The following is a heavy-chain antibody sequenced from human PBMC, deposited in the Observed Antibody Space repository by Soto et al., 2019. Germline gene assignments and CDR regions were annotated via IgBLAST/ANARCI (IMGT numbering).Heavy chain of an antibody. D-gene: IGHD3-10*01. J-gene: IGHJ4*02. CDR3: ASKLTFGASSDF. V-gene: IGHV3-23*01. Sequence: EVQLLESGGGLVQPGGSLRLSCAASGFTFSNYAMNWVRQAPGKGLDWVSTISGSGDITHYADSVKGRFTMSRDNSRNTLYLQLNSLRAEDTAVYYCASKLTFGASSDFWGQGTLVTVSS. CDR2: ISGSGDIT. CDR1: GFTFSNYA.